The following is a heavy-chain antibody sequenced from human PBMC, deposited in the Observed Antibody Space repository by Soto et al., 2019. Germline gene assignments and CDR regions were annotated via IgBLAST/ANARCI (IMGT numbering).Heavy chain of an antibody. CDR2: INHSGST. D-gene: IGHD6-19*01. CDR3: ARGWGAVADY. V-gene: IGHV4-34*01. CDR1: GGSFSGYY. Sequence: QVQLQQWGAGLLKPSETLSLTCAVYGGSFSGYYWSWIRQPPGKGLEWIGEINHSGSTNYNTSLKSRVNISVDTSKNQFSLKLSSVTAADTAVYYCARGWGAVADYWGQGTLVTVSS. J-gene: IGHJ4*02.